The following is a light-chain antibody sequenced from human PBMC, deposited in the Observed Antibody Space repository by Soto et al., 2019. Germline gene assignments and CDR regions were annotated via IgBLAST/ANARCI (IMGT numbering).Light chain of an antibody. CDR2: GAS. CDR3: QQYGSSPRT. Sequence: DIVLTQSPGTLSLSPGERATLSCRASQTVSSSSLAWYQQKPGQAPRLLIFGASTRAAGFPDRFSGSGSGKDFTLTISRLEPEDFAVYYCQQYGSSPRTFGQGTKVEIK. V-gene: IGKV3-20*01. J-gene: IGKJ1*01. CDR1: QTVSSSS.